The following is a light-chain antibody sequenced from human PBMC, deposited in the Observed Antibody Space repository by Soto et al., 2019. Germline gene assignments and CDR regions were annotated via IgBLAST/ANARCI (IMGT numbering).Light chain of an antibody. Sequence: EIVLTQSPGTLSLSPGERATLSCRASQSIISSYFAWYQQKPGQTPRLLIYGASRRATGIPDRFSGSGSGTDFTLTISRLEPEDFAVYYCQQYGSPITFGQGTRLEIK. V-gene: IGKV3-20*01. J-gene: IGKJ5*01. CDR1: QSIISSY. CDR2: GAS. CDR3: QQYGSPIT.